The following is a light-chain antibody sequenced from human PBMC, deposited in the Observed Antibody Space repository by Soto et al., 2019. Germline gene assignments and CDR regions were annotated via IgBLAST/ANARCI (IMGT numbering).Light chain of an antibody. CDR2: EVS. V-gene: IGLV2-14*01. J-gene: IGLJ2*01. Sequence: QSALTQPASVSGSPGQSITISCTGTSSDVGGYNYIYWYQQHPGKAPKLMIFEVSDRPSGVSNRFSGSKSGNTASPTISGLETEDEHYYYCSPSTKSNARVCGGNTKLTDL. CDR3: SPSTKSNARV. CDR1: SSDVGGYNY.